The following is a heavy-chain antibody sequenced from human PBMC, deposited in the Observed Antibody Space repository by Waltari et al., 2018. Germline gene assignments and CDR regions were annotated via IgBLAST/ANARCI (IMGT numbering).Heavy chain of an antibody. CDR1: GYTFTSYD. Sequence: QVQLVQSGAEVKKPGASVKVSCKASGYTFTSYDINWVRQATGQGLEWMGWMNPNSGNTGYAQKFQGRVTMTRNTSISTAYMELSSLRSEDTAVYYCATALRAYYYDSSGFDYWGQGTLVTVSS. J-gene: IGHJ4*02. D-gene: IGHD3-22*01. CDR3: ATALRAYYYDSSGFDY. V-gene: IGHV1-8*02. CDR2: MNPNSGNT.